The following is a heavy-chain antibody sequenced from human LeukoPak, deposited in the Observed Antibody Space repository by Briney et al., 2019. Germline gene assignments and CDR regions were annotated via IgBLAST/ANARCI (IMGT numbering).Heavy chain of an antibody. D-gene: IGHD6-19*01. Sequence: GGSPRLSCAASGFTFSSYGMHWVRQAPGKGLEWVAFIRYDESHKYYIDSVKGRFTISRDNSKNTLYLQMNSLRAEDTAVYYCCGIAVAGIYWGQGTLVTVSS. CDR1: GFTFSSYG. J-gene: IGHJ4*02. CDR3: CGIAVAGIY. CDR2: IRYDESHK. V-gene: IGHV3-30*02.